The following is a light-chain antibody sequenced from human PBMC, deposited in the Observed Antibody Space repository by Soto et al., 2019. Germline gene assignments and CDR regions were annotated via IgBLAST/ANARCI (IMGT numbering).Light chain of an antibody. J-gene: IGKJ1*01. CDR1: QSIDNRY. V-gene: IGKV3-20*01. Sequence: EIVLTQSPGTLSSSPGERATLSCRASQSIDNRYVAWYQHKPGQAPRLLIYATSSRATGIPDRFGGSGSGTDFTLTINRLEPEDFAVYYCQHYFASSWTFGQGTKVDIK. CDR3: QHYFASSWT. CDR2: ATS.